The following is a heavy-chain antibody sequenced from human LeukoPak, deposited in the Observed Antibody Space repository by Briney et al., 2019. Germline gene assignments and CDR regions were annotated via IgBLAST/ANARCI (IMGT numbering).Heavy chain of an antibody. V-gene: IGHV3-23*01. CDR1: GFTFSNYA. J-gene: IGHJ4*02. CDR3: AKATGTLGN. D-gene: IGHD1-1*01. Sequence: GGSLRLSCAASGFTFSNYAMSWVRQAPGKGPEWVSTISNSDDNTYYADSVKGRFTVSRDNSKNTLYLQMNSLTADDTAIYYCAKATGTLGNWGQGTLVTVSS. CDR2: ISNSDDNT.